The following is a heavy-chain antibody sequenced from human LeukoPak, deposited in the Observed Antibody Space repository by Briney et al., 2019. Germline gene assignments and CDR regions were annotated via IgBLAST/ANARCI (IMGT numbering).Heavy chain of an antibody. Sequence: PSETLSLTCTVSGGSISSYYWSWIRQPPGKGLEWIGYIYYSGSTNYNPSLKSRVTISVDTSKNQFSLKLSSVTAADTAVYYCARGSVGAIWSHCGGDCYLGYWGQGTLVTVSS. D-gene: IGHD2-21*02. J-gene: IGHJ4*02. CDR3: ARGSVGAIWSHCGGDCYLGY. CDR2: IYYSGST. CDR1: GGSISSYY. V-gene: IGHV4-59*01.